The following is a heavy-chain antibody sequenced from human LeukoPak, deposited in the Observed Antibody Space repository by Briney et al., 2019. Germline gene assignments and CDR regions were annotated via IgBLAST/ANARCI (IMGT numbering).Heavy chain of an antibody. CDR1: GYTFTSYY. J-gene: IGHJ1*01. CDR2: INPSGGST. D-gene: IGHD3-10*02. V-gene: IGHV1-46*01. Sequence: ASVKVSCKASGYTFTSYYIHWVRQAPGQGLEWMGIINPSGGSTSYPQKFQDRVTMTRDTSTSTVYMELSSLKSDDTDIYYCARGVFGELEKLMFQHWGQGTLVTVSS. CDR3: ARGVFGELEKLMFQH.